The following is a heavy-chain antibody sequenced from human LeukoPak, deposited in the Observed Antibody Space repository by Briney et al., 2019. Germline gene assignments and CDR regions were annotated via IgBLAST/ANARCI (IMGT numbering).Heavy chain of an antibody. CDR1: GGTFSSYA. Sequence: SVKVSCTASGGTFSSYAISWVRQAPGQGLEWMGRIIPILGIANYAQKFQGRVTITADKSTSTAYMELSSLRSEDTAVYYCARVLTTVTPDAFDIWGQGTMVTVSS. CDR3: ARVLTTVTPDAFDI. J-gene: IGHJ3*02. D-gene: IGHD4-17*01. CDR2: IIPILGIA. V-gene: IGHV1-69*04.